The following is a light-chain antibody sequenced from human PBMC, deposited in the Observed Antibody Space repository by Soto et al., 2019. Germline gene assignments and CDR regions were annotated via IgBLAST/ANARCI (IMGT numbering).Light chain of an antibody. J-gene: IGLJ1*01. CDR1: GSNIGAPFP. V-gene: IGLV1-40*01. Sequence: QSVLTQPPSVSGAPGQRVTISCTGGGSNIGAPFPVHWYQQLPGAAPKLLIYYNNNRPSGVPDRFSASKSASSASLAITGLQAEDEADYYCQSSDSMLSRYVFGTGTKLTVL. CDR2: YNN. CDR3: QSSDSMLSRYV.